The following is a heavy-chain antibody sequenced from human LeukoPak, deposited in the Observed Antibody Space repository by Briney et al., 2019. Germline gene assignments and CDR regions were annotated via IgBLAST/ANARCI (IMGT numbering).Heavy chain of an antibody. CDR3: ASHYYDSSGYYYSVLARHNWFDP. CDR1: GFTFSSYD. Sequence: GGSLRLSCAASGFTFSSYDMHWVRQATGKGLEWVSAIGTAGDTYYPGSVKGRFTISRENAKNSLYLQMNSLRAGDTAVYYCASHYYDSSGYYYSVLARHNWFDPWGQGTLVTVSS. D-gene: IGHD3-22*01. V-gene: IGHV3-13*01. CDR2: IGTAGDT. J-gene: IGHJ5*02.